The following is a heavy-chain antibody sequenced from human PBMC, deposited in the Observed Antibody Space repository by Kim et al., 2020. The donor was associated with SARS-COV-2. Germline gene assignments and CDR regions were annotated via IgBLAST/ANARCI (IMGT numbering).Heavy chain of an antibody. D-gene: IGHD2-2*01. CDR1: GYTFTGYY. V-gene: IGHV1-2*02. J-gene: IGHJ4*02. CDR2: INPNSGGT. Sequence: ASVKVSCKASGYTFTGYYMHWVRQAPGQGLEWMGWINPNSGGTNYAQKFQGRVTMTRDTSISTAYMELSRLRSDDTAVYYCARPHYRSSTSYGYWGQGTLVTVSS. CDR3: ARPHYRSSTSYGY.